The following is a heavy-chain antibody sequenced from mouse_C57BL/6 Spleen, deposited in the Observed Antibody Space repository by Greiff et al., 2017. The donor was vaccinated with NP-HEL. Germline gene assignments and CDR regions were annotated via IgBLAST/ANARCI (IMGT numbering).Heavy chain of an antibody. J-gene: IGHJ4*01. D-gene: IGHD1-1*01. CDR1: GYTFTSYW. Sequence: VQLQQSGAELAKPGASVKLSCKASGYTFTSYWMHWVKQRPGQGLEWIGYINPSSGYTKYNQKFKDKATLTADKSSSTAYMQLSSLTYEDSAVYYCARWPIYYGSSYVDYAMDYWGQGTSVTVSS. CDR3: ARWPIYYGSSYVDYAMDY. CDR2: INPSSGYT. V-gene: IGHV1-7*01.